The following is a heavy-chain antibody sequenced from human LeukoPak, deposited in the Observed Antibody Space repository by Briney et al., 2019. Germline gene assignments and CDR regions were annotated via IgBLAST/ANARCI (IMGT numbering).Heavy chain of an antibody. CDR1: VVTFTSYT. V-gene: IGHV3-48*02. Sequence: GGSLRLSSAPSVVTFTSYTMNWVRQAPGKGLWWGSYITSSSSSTQSADSGKGRFTISRDNDKNYLYLQMNSLTDEDTAVYYCARDVNWAFDRWGQGTLVTVSS. D-gene: IGHD1-1*01. CDR2: ITSSSSST. CDR3: ARDVNWAFDR. J-gene: IGHJ4*02.